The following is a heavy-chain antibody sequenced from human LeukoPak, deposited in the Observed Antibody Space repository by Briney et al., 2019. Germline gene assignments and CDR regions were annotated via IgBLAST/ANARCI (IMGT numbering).Heavy chain of an antibody. CDR3: ASVRGCSGGSCYPD. D-gene: IGHD2-15*01. Sequence: ASVKVSCKASAYTFTSYGISWVRQAPGQGLEWMGWISAYNGNTNYAQKLQGRVTMTTDTYTSTAYMELRSLRSDDTAVYYCASVRGCSGGSCYPDWGQGTLVTVSS. CDR1: AYTFTSYG. J-gene: IGHJ4*02. CDR2: ISAYNGNT. V-gene: IGHV1-18*01.